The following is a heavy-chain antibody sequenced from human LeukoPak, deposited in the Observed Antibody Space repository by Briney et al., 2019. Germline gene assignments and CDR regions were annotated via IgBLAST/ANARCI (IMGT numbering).Heavy chain of an antibody. CDR3: ARTGGQQLADFDY. V-gene: IGHV4-34*01. CDR1: GGSFSGYY. J-gene: IGHJ4*02. D-gene: IGHD6-6*01. Sequence: SETLSLTCGVYGGSFSGYYWSWIPQPPGKGLEWIGEINHSGSTNYNPSLKSRVTISVDTSKNQFSLKLSSVTAADTAVYYCARTGGQQLADFDYWGQGTLVTVSS. CDR2: INHSGST.